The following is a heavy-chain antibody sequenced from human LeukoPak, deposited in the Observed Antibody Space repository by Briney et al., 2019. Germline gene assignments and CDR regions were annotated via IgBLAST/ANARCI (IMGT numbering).Heavy chain of an antibody. CDR1: GFTFSSYW. CDR2: VDHGGSGT. Sequence: PEGSLRLSCAASGFTFSSYWMHWVRQAPGKGLVWVSRVDHGGSGTVYADSVKGRFTISRNNAKNTLYLQMNSLRAEDTAVYYCVREVSGDPWHNWFDGWGQASLVTVSS. D-gene: IGHD4-17*01. J-gene: IGHJ5*02. V-gene: IGHV3-74*03. CDR3: VREVSGDPWHNWFDG.